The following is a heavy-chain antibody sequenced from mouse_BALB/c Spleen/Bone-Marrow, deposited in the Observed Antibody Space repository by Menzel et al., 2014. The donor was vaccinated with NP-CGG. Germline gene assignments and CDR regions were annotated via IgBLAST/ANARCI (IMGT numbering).Heavy chain of an antibody. J-gene: IGHJ1*01. Sequence: EVMLVESGGGLVQPGGSLILSCATSGFTFTDYYMSWVRQPPGKALEWLGFIRNKANGYTTEYSASVKGRFTISRDNSQSILYLQMNTLRAEDSATYYCARDRNYGSSWYFDVWGAGTTVTVSP. CDR3: ARDRNYGSSWYFDV. D-gene: IGHD1-1*01. CDR1: GFTFTDYY. CDR2: IRNKANGYTT. V-gene: IGHV7-3*02.